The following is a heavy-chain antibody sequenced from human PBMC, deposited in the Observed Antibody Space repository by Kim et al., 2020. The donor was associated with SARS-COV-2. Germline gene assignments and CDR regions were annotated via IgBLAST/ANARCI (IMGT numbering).Heavy chain of an antibody. J-gene: IGHJ4*02. CDR3: ARGLGDF. D-gene: IGHD3-16*01. V-gene: IGHV3-74*01. Sequence: PTKTDTVKGRFTVSRDNAKNTLCLQMNSLRAEDTAVYYCARGLGDFWGRGTLVTVSS. CDR2: P.